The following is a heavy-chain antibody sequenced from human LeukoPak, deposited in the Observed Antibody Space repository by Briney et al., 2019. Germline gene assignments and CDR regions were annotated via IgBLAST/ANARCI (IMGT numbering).Heavy chain of an antibody. D-gene: IGHD3-3*01. CDR1: GFTFSNYN. CDR2: ISSRGSYI. CDR3: ARILSVTIFGVAEDY. J-gene: IGHJ4*02. V-gene: IGHV3-21*04. Sequence: PGGSLRLSCAASGFTFSNYNINWVRQAPGKGLEWVSSISSRGSYIYYADSVKGRFAISADNAMNSLYLQMNSLRSEDTAVYYCARILSVTIFGVAEDYWGQGTLVTVSS.